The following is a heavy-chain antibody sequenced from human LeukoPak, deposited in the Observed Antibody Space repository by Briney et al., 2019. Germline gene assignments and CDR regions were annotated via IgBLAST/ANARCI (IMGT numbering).Heavy chain of an antibody. CDR2: ISWNSGSI. D-gene: IGHD3-9*01. J-gene: IGHJ4*02. V-gene: IGHV3-9*01. CDR1: GFIFSRYW. CDR3: AKDSRRLGFDY. Sequence: PGGSLRLSCAASGFIFSRYWMHWVRQAPGKGLEWVSGISWNSGSIGYADSVKGRFTISRDNAKNSLYLQMNSLRAEDTALYYCAKDSRRLGFDYWGQGTLVTVSS.